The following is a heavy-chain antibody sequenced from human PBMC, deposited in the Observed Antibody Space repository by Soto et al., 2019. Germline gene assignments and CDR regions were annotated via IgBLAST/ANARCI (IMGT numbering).Heavy chain of an antibody. Sequence: QVQLVESGGGVVQPGRSLRLSCGGSGFTFNKYGMHWVRQAPGKGLEWVAIIWYDGTNDFYADSVKGRFTISKDNTKNKVYLEMDSLRVEDTGIYYCARAGVENWLDPWGQGTLVTVSS. CDR3: ARAGVENWLDP. V-gene: IGHV3-33*01. J-gene: IGHJ5*02. CDR2: IWYDGTND. CDR1: GFTFNKYG. D-gene: IGHD3-10*01.